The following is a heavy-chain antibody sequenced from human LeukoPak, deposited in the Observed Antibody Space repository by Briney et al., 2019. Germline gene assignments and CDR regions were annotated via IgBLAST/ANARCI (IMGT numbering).Heavy chain of an antibody. CDR1: GFTVSSTC. D-gene: IGHD3-10*01. V-gene: IGHV3-66*02. CDR3: ARDRAYYYGSGSYGVDY. J-gene: IGHJ4*02. CDR2: IYSGGST. Sequence: PGGSLRLSCAASGFTVSSTCMNWVRQAPGKGLEWVSVIYSGGSTYYADSVKGRFTISRDNSKNTLYLQMNSLRAEDTAVYYCARDRAYYYGSGSYGVDYWGQGTLVTVSS.